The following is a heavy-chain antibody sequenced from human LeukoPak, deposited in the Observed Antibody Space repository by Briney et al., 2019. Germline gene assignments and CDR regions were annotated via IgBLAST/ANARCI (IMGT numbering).Heavy chain of an antibody. CDR1: GFTFSSYG. CDR2: IRYDGSNK. CDR3: ARDKKQAYYMDV. V-gene: IGHV3-30*02. Sequence: GGSLRLSCAASGFTFSSYGMHWVRQAPGKGLEWVAFIRYDGSNKYYADSVKGRFTISRDNSKNTLYLQMNSLRADDTAVYYCARDKKQAYYMDVWGKGTTVTVSS. J-gene: IGHJ6*03. D-gene: IGHD6-13*01.